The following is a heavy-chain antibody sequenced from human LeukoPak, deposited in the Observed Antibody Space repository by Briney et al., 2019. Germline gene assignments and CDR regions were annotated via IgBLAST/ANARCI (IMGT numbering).Heavy chain of an antibody. D-gene: IGHD1-26*01. J-gene: IGHJ4*02. V-gene: IGHV3-48*03. CDR2: ISSSGSTI. Sequence: PGGSLRLSCAASGFTFSSYEMNWVRQAPGKGLEWVSYISSSGSTIYYADSVKGRFTISRDNAKNSLYLQMNGLRAEDTAVYYCARAFSGSRGYWGQGALVTVSS. CDR1: GFTFSSYE. CDR3: ARAFSGSRGY.